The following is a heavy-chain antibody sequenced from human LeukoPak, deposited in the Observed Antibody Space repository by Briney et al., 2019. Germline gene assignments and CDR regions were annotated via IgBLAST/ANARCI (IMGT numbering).Heavy chain of an antibody. CDR2: IYYSGST. D-gene: IGHD4-17*01. V-gene: IGHV4-31*03. Sequence: SETLSLTCTVSGGSISSGGYYWSWIRQHPGKGLEWIGYIYYSGSTYYNPSLKSRVTISVDTSKDRFSLKLSSVTAADTAVYYCARDSSGDYADYWGQGTLVTVSS. CDR3: ARDSSGDYADY. J-gene: IGHJ4*02. CDR1: GGSISSGGYY.